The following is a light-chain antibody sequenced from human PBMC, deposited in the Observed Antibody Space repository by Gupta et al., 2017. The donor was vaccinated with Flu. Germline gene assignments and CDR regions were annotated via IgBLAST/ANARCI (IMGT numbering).Light chain of an antibody. CDR3: SSYAGTNNLV. V-gene: IGLV2-8*01. CDR1: SSDVGGYSF. Sequence: SVTISCTGSSSDVGGYSFVSWDQQHSGKAPKLMIYEGSKRPSGVPVRFSGSRSGNTASLTVSGLQAEDEADYYCSSYAGTNNLVFGGGTRLTVL. CDR2: EGS. J-gene: IGLJ2*01.